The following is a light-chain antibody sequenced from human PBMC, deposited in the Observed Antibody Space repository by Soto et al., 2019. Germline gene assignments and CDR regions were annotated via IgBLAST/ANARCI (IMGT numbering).Light chain of an antibody. CDR1: QSLSSDF. Sequence: EIVLTQSPGTLSLSPGERAILSCRASQSLSSDFLAWYQQKPGQAPRLLLYSSSNRATGIPDRFSGSGSGTDFTLTISRLEPADFAVYYCQQYGRSPLTFGGGTKVEIK. CDR2: SSS. V-gene: IGKV3-20*01. CDR3: QQYGRSPLT. J-gene: IGKJ4*01.